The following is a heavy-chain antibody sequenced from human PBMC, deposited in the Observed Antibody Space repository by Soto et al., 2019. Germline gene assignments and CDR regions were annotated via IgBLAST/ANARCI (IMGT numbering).Heavy chain of an antibody. CDR3: ARDWKAMDV. Sequence: GGSLRLSCAASGFTFSSYGMHWVRQAPGKGLESVAIIWFDGSNEYYTGSVKDRFTISRDNSKNTLYLQMSSLRVEDTAIYFCARDWKAMDVWGQGTTVTVS. J-gene: IGHJ6*02. V-gene: IGHV3-33*01. D-gene: IGHD1-1*01. CDR1: GFTFSSYG. CDR2: IWFDGSNE.